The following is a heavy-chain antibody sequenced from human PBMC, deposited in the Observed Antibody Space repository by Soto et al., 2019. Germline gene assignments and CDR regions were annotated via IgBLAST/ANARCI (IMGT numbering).Heavy chain of an antibody. CDR1: GYSVTSYW. Sequence: XDSLKISFKGSGYSVTSYWIGLVRQMPGKGLEWMGIIYPGDSDTRYSPSFQGQVTISADKSISTAYLQWSSLKASDTAMYYCARHISEWQQLGGRFDPWGQGTLVTVSS. D-gene: IGHD6-13*01. J-gene: IGHJ5*02. CDR2: IYPGDSDT. V-gene: IGHV5-51*01. CDR3: ARHISEWQQLGGRFDP.